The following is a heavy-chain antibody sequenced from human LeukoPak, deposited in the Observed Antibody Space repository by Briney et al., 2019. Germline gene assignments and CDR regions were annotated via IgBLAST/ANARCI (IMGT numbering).Heavy chain of an antibody. CDR2: IIPIFGTA. V-gene: IGHV1-69*05. CDR1: GGTFSSYA. D-gene: IGHD5-18*01. Sequence: SVTVSCKASGGTFSSYAISWVRQAPGQGLEWMGGIIPIFGTANYAQKFQGRVTITTDESTSTAYMELSSLRSEDTAVYYCARTRGDSYGSGYYYYYMDVWGKGTTVTVSS. CDR3: ARTRGDSYGSGYYYYYMDV. J-gene: IGHJ6*03.